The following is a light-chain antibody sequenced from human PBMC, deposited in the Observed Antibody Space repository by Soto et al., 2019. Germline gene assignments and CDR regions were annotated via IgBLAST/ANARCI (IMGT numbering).Light chain of an antibody. CDR1: SSDLTYNS. Sequence: QSALTQPASVSGSLGQSISISCTEDSSDLTYNSVSWYQHHPHKAPKLIIYDVSYRPSVVSTRFSGSQSAGSASLTISGLQAEDEADYYCSSSTPTRGLVFGSGTKVTVL. CDR2: DVS. V-gene: IGLV2-14*01. J-gene: IGLJ1*01. CDR3: SSSTPTRGLV.